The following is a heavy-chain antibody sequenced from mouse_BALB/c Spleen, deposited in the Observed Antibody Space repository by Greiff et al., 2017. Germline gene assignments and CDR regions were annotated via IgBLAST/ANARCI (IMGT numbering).Heavy chain of an antibody. V-gene: IGHV14-4*02. D-gene: IGHD2-1*01. CDR2: IDPENGDT. CDR3: NVIYYGNPMDY. J-gene: IGHJ4*01. Sequence: DVQLQESGAELVRSGASVKLSCTASGFNIKDYYMHWVKQRPEQGLEWIGWIDPENGDTEYAPKFQGKATMTADTSSNTAYLQLSSLTSEDTAVYYCNVIYYGNPMDYWGQGTSVTVSS. CDR1: GFNIKDYY.